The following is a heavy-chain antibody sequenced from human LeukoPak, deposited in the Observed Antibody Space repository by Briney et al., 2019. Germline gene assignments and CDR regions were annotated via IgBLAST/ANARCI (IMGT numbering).Heavy chain of an antibody. CDR3: ARDLGCSSTSCYSIYRGY. D-gene: IGHD2-2*01. CDR1: GFTFSNYA. CDR2: ISGSGGST. Sequence: PGGSLRLSCAASGFTFSNYAMSWVRQAPGKGLEWVSVISGSGGSTYYADSVKGRFTISRDNSKNTLYLQMNSLRAEDTAVYYCARDLGCSSTSCYSIYRGYWGQGTLVTVSS. V-gene: IGHV3-23*01. J-gene: IGHJ4*02.